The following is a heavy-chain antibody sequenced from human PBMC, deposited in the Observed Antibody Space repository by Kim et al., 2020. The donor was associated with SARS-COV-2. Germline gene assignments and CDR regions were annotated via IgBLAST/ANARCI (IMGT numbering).Heavy chain of an antibody. CDR3: ARDRHPYGDDYYYYGMDV. V-gene: IGHV3-53*01. Sequence: GGSLRLSCAAPGFTVSSNYMSWVRQAPGKGLEWVSVIYSGGSTYYADSVKGRFTISRDNSKNTLYLQMNSLRAEDTAVYYCARDRHPYGDDYYYYGMDVWGQGTTVTVSS. D-gene: IGHD4-17*01. CDR1: GFTVSSNY. J-gene: IGHJ6*02. CDR2: IYSGGST.